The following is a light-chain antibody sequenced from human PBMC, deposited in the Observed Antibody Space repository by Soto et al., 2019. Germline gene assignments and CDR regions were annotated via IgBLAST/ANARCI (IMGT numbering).Light chain of an antibody. Sequence: QSVLTQPASVSGSPGQSITISCTGTSSDVGGYDYVSWYQQHPGKAPKLMIYDVSNRPSGVSNRFSGSKSGNTASLTISGLQAEDEADYYCSSYTRSNTLVVFGTGTKVT. CDR2: DVS. CDR3: SSYTRSNTLVV. V-gene: IGLV2-14*01. J-gene: IGLJ1*01. CDR1: SSDVGGYDY.